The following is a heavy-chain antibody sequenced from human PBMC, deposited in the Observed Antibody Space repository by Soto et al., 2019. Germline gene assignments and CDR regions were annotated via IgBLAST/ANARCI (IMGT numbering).Heavy chain of an antibody. V-gene: IGHV3-30-3*01. CDR3: ARVGVQSSTFYYGMDV. D-gene: IGHD6-6*01. J-gene: IGHJ6*02. CDR2: ISYDGSNK. CDR1: GFTFSSYA. Sequence: GGSLRLSCAASGFTFSSYAMHWVRQAPGKGLEWVAVISYDGSNKYYADSVKGRFTISRDNSKNTLYLQMNSLRAEETAVYYCARVGVQSSTFYYGMDVWGQGTTVTVSS.